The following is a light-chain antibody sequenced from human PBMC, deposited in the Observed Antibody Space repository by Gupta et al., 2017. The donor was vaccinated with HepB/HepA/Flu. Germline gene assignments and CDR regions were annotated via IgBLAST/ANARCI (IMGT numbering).Light chain of an antibody. CDR1: QSISIY. V-gene: IGKV3-11*01. J-gene: IGKJ4*01. CDR3: QQRGSWPLT. CDR2: DAS. Sequence: EIVLTQSPATLSLSPGERATLSCRASQSISIYLAWYQQKPGQAPRLLMYDASNRATGIPARFSGSGSGTDFTLTISSLEPEDFAVYYCQQRGSWPLTFGGGTKVEI.